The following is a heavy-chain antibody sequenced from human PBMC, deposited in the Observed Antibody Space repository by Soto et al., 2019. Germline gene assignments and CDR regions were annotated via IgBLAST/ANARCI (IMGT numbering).Heavy chain of an antibody. D-gene: IGHD3-9*01. CDR3: ARDSDILTGYYHDTTIDY. CDR2: ISAYNGNT. Sequence: ASVKVSCKASGYTFTSYGISWVRQAPGQGLEWMGWISAYNGNTNYAQKLQGRVTMTTDPSTSTAYMELRSLRSDDTAVYYCARDSDILTGYYHDTTIDYWGQGTLVTVSS. CDR1: GYTFTSYG. J-gene: IGHJ4*02. V-gene: IGHV1-18*01.